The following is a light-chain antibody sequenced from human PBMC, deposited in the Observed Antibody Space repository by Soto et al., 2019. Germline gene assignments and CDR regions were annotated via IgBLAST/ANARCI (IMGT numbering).Light chain of an antibody. CDR1: QSVSSY. CDR2: AAS. J-gene: IGKJ1*01. Sequence: DIQMTQSPSSLSASVGDRVTITCRASQSVSSYLNRYQQKPGKAPKLLIYAASSLQSVVPSRFSGSGSGTDFTITIRSLQPEDFATYYSQQSYSTPTWTFGQVTKVDIK. CDR3: QQSYSTPTWT. V-gene: IGKV1-39*01.